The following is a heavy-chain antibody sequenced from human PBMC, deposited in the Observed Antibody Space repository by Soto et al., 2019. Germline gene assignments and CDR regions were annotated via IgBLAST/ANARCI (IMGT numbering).Heavy chain of an antibody. CDR2: ISTYDGNT. V-gene: IGHV1-18*01. J-gene: IGHJ4*02. D-gene: IGHD2-15*01. CDR1: GYSFTIYG. Sequence: GASVKVSCKASGYSFTIYGITWVRRAPGQGLEWMGWISTYDGNTNYAQNFQGRVSMARDTSTSTAYMELRSLRSDDTAVYYCARDRGRSCIGGTCPFDYWGQGTLVTVSS. CDR3: ARDRGRSCIGGTCPFDY.